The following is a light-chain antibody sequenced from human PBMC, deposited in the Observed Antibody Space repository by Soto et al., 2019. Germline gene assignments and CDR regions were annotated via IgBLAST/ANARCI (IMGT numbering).Light chain of an antibody. CDR2: GTS. CDR1: QSVSSYS. CDR3: QQYDSSPRT. Sequence: ENELTHSPGTLSLSPWERATLSCRASQSVSSYSLAWYQQKPGQAPRLVMYGTSNRATGIPDRFSGSGSGTDFTLTISRLEPEDFAVYYCQQYDSSPRTFGQGTKWIS. V-gene: IGKV3-20*01. J-gene: IGKJ1*01.